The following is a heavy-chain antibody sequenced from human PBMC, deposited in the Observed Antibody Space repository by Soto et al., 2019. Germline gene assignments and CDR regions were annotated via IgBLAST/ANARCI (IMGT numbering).Heavy chain of an antibody. CDR2: ISGSGGST. J-gene: IGHJ4*02. CDR1: GFTFSSYA. V-gene: IGHV3-23*01. Sequence: GGSLRLSCAASGFTFSSYAMSWVRQAPGKGLEWVSAISGSGGSTYYADSVKGRFTISRDNSKNTLYLQMNSLRAEDTAVYYCAKDDWGFGHYDILAGYPYYFDYWGQGTLVTVSS. D-gene: IGHD3-9*01. CDR3: AKDDWGFGHYDILAGYPYYFDY.